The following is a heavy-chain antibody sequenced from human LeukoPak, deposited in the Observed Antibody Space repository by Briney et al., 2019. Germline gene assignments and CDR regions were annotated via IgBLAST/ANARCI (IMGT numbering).Heavy chain of an antibody. CDR2: ISSTGGTT. D-gene: IGHD3-3*01. Sequence: PGGSLRLSCAASGITFSSYGMSWVRQAPGKGLEWVSSISSTGGTTYYADSVKGRFTISRDNSKNTLHLQMNSLRPEDTAVYYCAGHFGAWHYFDYWGQGTLVTVSS. J-gene: IGHJ4*02. V-gene: IGHV3-23*01. CDR1: GITFSSYG. CDR3: AGHFGAWHYFDY.